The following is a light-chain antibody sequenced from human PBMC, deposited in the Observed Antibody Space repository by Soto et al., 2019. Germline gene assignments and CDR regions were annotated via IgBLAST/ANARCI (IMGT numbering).Light chain of an antibody. Sequence: QSALTQPASVSGSPGQSMTISCTGTSSDVGGYNYVSWYQQHPGKAPKLMIYEVSNRPSGVSNRFSGSKSANTASLTISGLQAEDEADYYCSSYTSSSTPVVFGGGTQLTVL. V-gene: IGLV2-14*01. J-gene: IGLJ2*01. CDR3: SSYTSSSTPVV. CDR1: SSDVGGYNY. CDR2: EVS.